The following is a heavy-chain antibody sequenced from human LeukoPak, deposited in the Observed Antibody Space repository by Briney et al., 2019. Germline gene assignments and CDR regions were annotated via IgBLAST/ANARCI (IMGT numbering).Heavy chain of an antibody. D-gene: IGHD2-15*01. CDR3: AREFAGYCSGGSCYYFDY. CDR2: IYHSGST. Sequence: SQTLSLTCAVSGGSISSGGYSWSWIRQPPGKGLEWIGYIYHSGSTYYNPSLKSRVTISVDRSKNQFSLKLSSVTAADTAVYYCAREFAGYCSGGSCYYFDYWGQGTLVTVSS. CDR1: GGSISSGGYS. J-gene: IGHJ4*02. V-gene: IGHV4-30-2*01.